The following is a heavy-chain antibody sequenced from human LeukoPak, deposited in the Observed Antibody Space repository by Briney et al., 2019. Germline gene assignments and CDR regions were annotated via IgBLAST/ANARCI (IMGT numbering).Heavy chain of an antibody. CDR3: ARQLLVARPGEVDY. Sequence: GGSLRLSCAASGFTFSTYSMNWVRQPPGKGLEWVSSISPGGIDTFYADSLKGRFTISRDNAKNSLYLQMNSLRGEDTAVYFCARQLLVARPGEVDYWGQGTLVTVSS. CDR2: ISPGGIDT. CDR1: GFTFSTYS. V-gene: IGHV3-21*06. D-gene: IGHD6-6*01. J-gene: IGHJ4*02.